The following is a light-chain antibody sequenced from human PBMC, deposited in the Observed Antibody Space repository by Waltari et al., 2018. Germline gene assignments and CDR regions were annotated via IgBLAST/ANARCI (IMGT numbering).Light chain of an antibody. Sequence: IVLTQSPGTLSLSPGERATLSCWASQGVGKYLAWYQQKPGQAPRLLIYHTSNRATGIPDRFSGSGSGTDFSLTISRLEPEDFAVYYCQHYVRLPATFGQGTKVEIK. V-gene: IGKV3-20*01. CDR3: QHYVRLPAT. J-gene: IGKJ1*01. CDR1: QGVGKY. CDR2: HTS.